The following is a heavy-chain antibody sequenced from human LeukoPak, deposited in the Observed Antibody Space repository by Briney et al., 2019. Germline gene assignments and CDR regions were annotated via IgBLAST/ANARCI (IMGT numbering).Heavy chain of an antibody. J-gene: IGHJ4*02. D-gene: IGHD3-3*01. Sequence: PGGSLRLSCAASGFTFSSYAMSWVRQAPGKGLEWVSAISGSGGSTYYADSVKGRFTISRDNSKNTLSLHMSSLRAEDTAVYYCAKGSYYDFLSGRSFAFWGQGTLVTVSS. V-gene: IGHV3-23*01. CDR1: GFTFSSYA. CDR3: AKGSYYDFLSGRSFAF. CDR2: ISGSGGST.